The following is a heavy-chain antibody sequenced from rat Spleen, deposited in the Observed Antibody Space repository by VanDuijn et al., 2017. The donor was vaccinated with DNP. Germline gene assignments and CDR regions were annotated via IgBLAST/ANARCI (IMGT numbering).Heavy chain of an antibody. J-gene: IGHJ4*01. CDR1: GFTFNNYW. V-gene: IGHV5-31*01. CDR2: ITSSGGSS. CDR3: ARDPMDA. Sequence: EVQLVESGGDLVQPGRSLKLSCVASGFTFNNYWMIWIRQVPGKGLDWVASITSSGGSSYYPDSVKGRFTISRDNAKNTLYLQMNSLRSEDTATYYCARDPMDAWGQGTSVTVSS.